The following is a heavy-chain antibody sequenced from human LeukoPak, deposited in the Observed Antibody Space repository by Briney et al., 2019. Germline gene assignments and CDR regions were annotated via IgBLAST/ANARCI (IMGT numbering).Heavy chain of an antibody. CDR2: IYYSGST. CDR1: GGSFNTYY. Sequence: SETLSLTCTVSGGSFNTYYWSWIRQAPGRGLEWIGYIYYSGSTNYNPSLKSRVTISLDTSKNQFSLRLSSVTAADTAVYYCARSELLWFGGVNSGFDYWGQGTLVTVSS. V-gene: IGHV4-59*01. D-gene: IGHD3-10*01. J-gene: IGHJ4*02. CDR3: ARSELLWFGGVNSGFDY.